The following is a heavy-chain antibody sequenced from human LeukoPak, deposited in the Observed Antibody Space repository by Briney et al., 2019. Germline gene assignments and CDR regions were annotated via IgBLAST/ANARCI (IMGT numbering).Heavy chain of an antibody. Sequence: SETLSLTCTVSGGSISSSSYYWGWIRQPPGKGLEWIGGIYYSGSTYYNPSLKSRVTISVDTSKNQFSLKLSSVTAADTAVYYCNDIAVAGNDAFDIWGQGTMVTVSS. CDR1: GGSISSSSYY. D-gene: IGHD6-19*01. CDR2: IYYSGST. J-gene: IGHJ3*02. V-gene: IGHV4-39*01. CDR3: NDIAVAGNDAFDI.